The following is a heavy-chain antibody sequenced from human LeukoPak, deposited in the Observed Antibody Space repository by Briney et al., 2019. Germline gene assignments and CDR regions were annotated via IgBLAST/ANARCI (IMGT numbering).Heavy chain of an antibody. D-gene: IGHD1-20*01. V-gene: IGHV4-34*01. Sequence: PSETLSLTCAVYGGSFSGYYWSWIRQPPGKGLEWIGEINHSGSTNYNPSLKSRVTISVDTSKNQFSLKLSSVTAADTAVYYCARGNNWAQTFDIWGQGTMVTVSS. CDR3: ARGNNWAQTFDI. CDR2: INHSGST. CDR1: GGSFSGYY. J-gene: IGHJ3*02.